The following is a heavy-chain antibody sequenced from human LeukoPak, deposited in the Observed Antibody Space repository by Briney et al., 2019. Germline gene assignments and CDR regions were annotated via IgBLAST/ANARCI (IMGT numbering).Heavy chain of an antibody. J-gene: IGHJ5*02. D-gene: IGHD6-6*01. CDR1: GFTFSSYS. CDR2: ISGSGGST. CDR3: AKGEIAARLRNWFDP. V-gene: IGHV3-23*01. Sequence: QAGGSLRLSCAASGFTFSSYSMNWVRQAPGKGLEWVSAISGSGGSTYYADSVKGRFTISRDNSKNTLYLQMNSLRAEDTAVYYCAKGEIAARLRNWFDPWGQGTLVTVSS.